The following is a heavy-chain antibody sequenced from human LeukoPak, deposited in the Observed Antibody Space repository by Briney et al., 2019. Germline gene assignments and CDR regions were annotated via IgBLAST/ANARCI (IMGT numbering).Heavy chain of an antibody. J-gene: IGHJ4*02. CDR1: GGSISSGGYY. CDR3: AREAPYDSSGYYSPN. CDR2: IYYSGST. V-gene: IGHV4-31*03. Sequence: SETMSLTCTVSGGSISSGGYYWSWIRQHPGKGLEWIGYIYYSGSTYYNPSLKSRVTISVDTSKNQFSLKLSSVTAADTAVYYCAREAPYDSSGYYSPNWGQGTLVTVSS. D-gene: IGHD3-22*01.